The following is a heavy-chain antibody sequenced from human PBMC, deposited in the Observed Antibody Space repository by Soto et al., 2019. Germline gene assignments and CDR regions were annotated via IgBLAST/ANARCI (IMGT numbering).Heavy chain of an antibody. CDR3: ASPSLGSSWEFDY. V-gene: IGHV5-10-1*01. D-gene: IGHD6-13*01. CDR2: IDPGDSDT. CDR1: GYSFSNHW. J-gene: IGHJ4*02. Sequence: EVQLVQSGAEVKKPGESLRISCKASGYSFSNHWIIWVRQMPGKGLEWMGRIDPGDSDTSYIPSFQGHVTISVDKSISVAYLHWISLKASDTAIYYCASPSLGSSWEFDYWGQGTLVTVSS.